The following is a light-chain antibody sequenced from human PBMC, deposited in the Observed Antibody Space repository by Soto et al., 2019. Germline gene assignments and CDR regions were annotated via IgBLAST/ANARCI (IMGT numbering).Light chain of an antibody. Sequence: SALTQPASVSGSPGQSITISCTGTSSDVGGYNYVSWYQQHPGKAPKLMIYDVSNRPSGVSNRFSGSKSGNTASLTISGLRAEDEADYYGSSYTRSSTLLFGGGTKLTVL. CDR1: SSDVGGYNY. J-gene: IGLJ2*01. CDR3: SSYTRSSTLL. CDR2: DVS. V-gene: IGLV2-14*01.